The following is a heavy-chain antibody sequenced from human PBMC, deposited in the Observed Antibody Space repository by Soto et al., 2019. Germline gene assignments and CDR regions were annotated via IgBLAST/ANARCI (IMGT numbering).Heavy chain of an antibody. D-gene: IGHD6-13*01. CDR2: INAGNGNT. J-gene: IGHJ4*02. Sequence: PLNLYRKASGYSYTSYLMRRVRQTPGQRLEWMGWINAGNGNTKYSQKFQGRVTITRDTSASTAYMELSSLRSEDTAVYYCARSIAASGLCFDYWGQGTLVTVSS. CDR3: ARSIAASGLCFDY. V-gene: IGHV1-3*01. CDR1: GYSYTSYL.